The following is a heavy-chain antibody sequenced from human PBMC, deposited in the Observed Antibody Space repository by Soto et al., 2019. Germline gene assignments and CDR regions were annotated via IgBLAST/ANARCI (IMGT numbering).Heavy chain of an antibody. D-gene: IGHD1-1*01. V-gene: IGHV3-48*03. Sequence: GGSLRLSCAASGFTFSSYEMNWVRQAPGKGLEWVSYISSSGSTIYYADSVKGRFTISRDNAKNSLYLQMNSLRAEDTAVYYCARVSGTGTGGYYYGMDVWGQGTTVTVSS. CDR3: ARVSGTGTGGYYYGMDV. CDR2: ISSSGSTI. CDR1: GFTFSSYE. J-gene: IGHJ6*02.